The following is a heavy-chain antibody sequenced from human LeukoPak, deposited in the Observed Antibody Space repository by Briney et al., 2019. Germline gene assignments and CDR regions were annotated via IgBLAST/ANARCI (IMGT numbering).Heavy chain of an antibody. CDR2: ISDDGTNK. V-gene: IGHV3-30-3*01. Sequence: PGGSLRLSCSASGFTFSSYAMHWVRQAPGKGLEWVAVISDDGTNKYYTDSVKGRFTISRDGSKNTLYLQMNSLRAEDTAVYYCARDRHSGSYYGYFDYWGQGTLVTVSS. CDR3: ARDRHSGSYYGYFDY. CDR1: GFTFSSYA. D-gene: IGHD1-26*01. J-gene: IGHJ4*02.